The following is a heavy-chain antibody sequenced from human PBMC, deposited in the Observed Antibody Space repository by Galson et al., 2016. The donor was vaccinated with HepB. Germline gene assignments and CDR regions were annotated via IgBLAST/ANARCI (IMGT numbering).Heavy chain of an antibody. Sequence: SLRLSCAASGFTFYSYWMTWVRQAPGKGLEWVANIKVDGSEKFYGDSVKGRFTISRDNAKNSLFLQMNSLRAEDTAVYHCLICWNSASGTGWCNWFDPWGQGTLVTVSS. CDR3: LICWNSASGTGWCNWFDP. D-gene: IGHD6-19*01. CDR1: GFTFYSYW. CDR2: IKVDGSEK. V-gene: IGHV3-7*03. J-gene: IGHJ5*02.